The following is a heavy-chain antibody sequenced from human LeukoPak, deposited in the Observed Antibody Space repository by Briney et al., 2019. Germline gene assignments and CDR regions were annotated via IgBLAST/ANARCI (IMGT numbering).Heavy chain of an antibody. J-gene: IGHJ5*02. CDR3: AVSNFGVVRPDNWFDP. V-gene: IGHV4-59*12. CDR2: IYYSGAI. CDR1: GDSMRSYF. Sequence: SETLSLTCSVSGDSMRSYFWSWIRQPPGKGLEWIGYIYYSGAINYNPFLKSRVTISVDTSKNQFSLKLSSVTAADTAVYYCAVSNFGVVRPDNWFDPWGQGTLVTVSS. D-gene: IGHD3-3*01.